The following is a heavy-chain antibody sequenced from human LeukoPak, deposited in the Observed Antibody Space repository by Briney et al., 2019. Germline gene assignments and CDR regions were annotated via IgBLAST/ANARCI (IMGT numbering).Heavy chain of an antibody. CDR3: AKAKLGSSGFGFGY. D-gene: IGHD3-22*01. J-gene: IGHJ4*02. CDR2: ISYDGSNK. CDR1: GFTFSSYG. Sequence: GRSLRLSCAASGFTFSSYGMHWVRQAPGKGLEWVAVISYDGSNKYYADSVKGRFTISRGNSKNTLYLQMNSLRAEDTAVYYCAKAKLGSSGFGFGYWGQGTLVTVSS. V-gene: IGHV3-30*18.